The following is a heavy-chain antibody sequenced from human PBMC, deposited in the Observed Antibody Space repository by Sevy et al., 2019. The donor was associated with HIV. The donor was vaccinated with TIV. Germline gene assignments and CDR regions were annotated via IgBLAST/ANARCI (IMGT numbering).Heavy chain of an antibody. Sequence: ASVKVSCKASGGTFSSYAISWVRQAPGQGLEWMGGIIPIFGTANYAQKFQGRVTITADESTSTAYMELSSLRSEDTAVYYCARVWSSSYYYYYGMDVWGQGTTVTVSS. J-gene: IGHJ6*02. CDR2: IIPIFGTA. CDR3: ARVWSSSYYYYYGMDV. CDR1: GGTFSSYA. V-gene: IGHV1-69*13. D-gene: IGHD6-6*01.